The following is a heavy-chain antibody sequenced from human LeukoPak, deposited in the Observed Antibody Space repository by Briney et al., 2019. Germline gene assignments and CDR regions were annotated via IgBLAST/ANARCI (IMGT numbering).Heavy chain of an antibody. CDR1: GYSIGSGYY. J-gene: IGHJ3*02. CDR2: IYHSGST. Sequence: SETLSLTCAVSGYSIGSGYYWGWIRQPPGKGLEWIGSIYHSGSTYYNPSLKSRVTISVDTSKNQFSLKLSSVTAADTAVYYCARLLTYCSSTSCFFSAFDIWGQGTMVTVSS. V-gene: IGHV4-38-2*01. CDR3: ARLLTYCSSTSCFFSAFDI. D-gene: IGHD2-2*01.